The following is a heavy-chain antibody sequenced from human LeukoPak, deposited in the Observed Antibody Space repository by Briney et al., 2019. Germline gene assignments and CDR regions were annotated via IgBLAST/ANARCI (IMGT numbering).Heavy chain of an antibody. Sequence: GASVKVSCKASGYTFTSYGISWVRQAPGQGLEWMGWISAYNGNTNYAQKLQGRVTMTTDTSTSTAYMELRSLRSDDTAVYYCARDGYCSGGSCYYYCIDAWGKGTTVTVSS. V-gene: IGHV1-18*01. D-gene: IGHD2-15*01. CDR3: ARDGYCSGGSCYYYCIDA. CDR2: ISAYNGNT. CDR1: GYTFTSYG. J-gene: IGHJ6*03.